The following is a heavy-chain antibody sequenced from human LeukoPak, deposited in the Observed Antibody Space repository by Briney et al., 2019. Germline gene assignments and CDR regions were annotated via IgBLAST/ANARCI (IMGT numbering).Heavy chain of an antibody. V-gene: IGHV7-4-1*02. CDR1: GYTFTEYA. CDR3: ATGAARFGVLFYYGIDV. D-gene: IGHD2-15*01. Sequence: ASVKVSCKASGYTFTEYAMNWVRQAPGQGLEWMGRINTNTGNPTYAQGFTGRFVFSLDTSVSTAYLQISSLKAEDTAVYYCATGAARFGVLFYYGIDVWAKGPRSPSP. J-gene: IGHJ6*02. CDR2: INTNTGNP.